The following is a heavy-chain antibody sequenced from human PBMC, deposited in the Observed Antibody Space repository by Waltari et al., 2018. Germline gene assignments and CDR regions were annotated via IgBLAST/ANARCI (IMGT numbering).Heavy chain of an antibody. CDR1: GFTFGDYA. CDR3: TSVYYDFWSGYRRGFDY. J-gene: IGHJ4*02. D-gene: IGHD3-3*01. V-gene: IGHV3-49*04. CDR2: IRSKAYGGTT. Sequence: EVQLVESGGGLVQPGRSLRLSCTASGFTFGDYAMSWVRQAPGKGLEWVGFIRSKAYGGTTEYAASVKGRFTISRDDSKSIAYLQMNSLKTEDTAVYYCTSVYYDFWSGYRRGFDYWGQGTLVTVSS.